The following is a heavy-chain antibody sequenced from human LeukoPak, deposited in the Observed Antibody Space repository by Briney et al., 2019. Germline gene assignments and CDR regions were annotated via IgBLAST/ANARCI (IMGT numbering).Heavy chain of an antibody. CDR3: ARRSDSGSYVFDY. CDR2: ISSSSSYI. Sequence: GGSLRLSCAASGFTFSSYSMNWVRQAPGKGLEWVSSISSSSSYIYYADSVKGRFTISRDNAKNSLYLQMNSLRAEDTAVYYCARRSDSGSYVFDYWGQGTLATVSS. CDR1: GFTFSSYS. D-gene: IGHD1-26*01. V-gene: IGHV3-21*01. J-gene: IGHJ4*02.